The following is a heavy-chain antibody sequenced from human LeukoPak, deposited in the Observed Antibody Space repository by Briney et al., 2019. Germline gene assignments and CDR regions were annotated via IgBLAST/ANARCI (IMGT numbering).Heavy chain of an antibody. CDR2: IYYSGST. D-gene: IGHD6-19*01. V-gene: IGHV4-39*01. CDR3: ARHSYSSGWYSDH. CDR1: GGSISSSSYY. J-gene: IGHJ4*02. Sequence: SETLSLTCTVSGGSISSSSYYWGWIRQPPGKGLEWIGSIYYSGSTYYNPSLKSRVTISVDTSKNQFSLKLSSVTAADTAVYYCARHSYSSGWYSDHWGQGTLVTVSS.